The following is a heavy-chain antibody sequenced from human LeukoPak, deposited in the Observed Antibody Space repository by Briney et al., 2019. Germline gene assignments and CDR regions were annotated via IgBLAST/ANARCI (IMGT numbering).Heavy chain of an antibody. J-gene: IGHJ3*02. CDR3: AKRAYSGSYYAAFDI. V-gene: IGHV3-23*01. CDR1: GFTFNNYA. Sequence: GGSLRLSCAASGFTFNNYAMTWVRQAPGKGLEWVSCISGSGGTIYYAASVKGRFTISRDNSKNMVYLQMSGLRADDTAVYYCAKRAYSGSYYAAFDIWGQGTLVTVSS. D-gene: IGHD1-26*01. CDR2: ISGSGGTI.